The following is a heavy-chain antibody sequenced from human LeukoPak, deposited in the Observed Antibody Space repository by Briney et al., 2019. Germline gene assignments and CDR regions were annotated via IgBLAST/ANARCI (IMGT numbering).Heavy chain of an antibody. D-gene: IGHD3-10*01. Sequence: QPGGTLRLSCAASGFTFSSYGMSWVRQAPGKGLEWVSAISGSGGSTYYADSVKGRFTISRDNSKNTLYLQMNSLRAEDTAVYSCAKGFYGSRYWYFHLWGRGTLVSVSS. V-gene: IGHV3-23*01. CDR3: AKGFYGSRYWYFHL. CDR2: ISGSGGST. J-gene: IGHJ2*01. CDR1: GFTFSSYG.